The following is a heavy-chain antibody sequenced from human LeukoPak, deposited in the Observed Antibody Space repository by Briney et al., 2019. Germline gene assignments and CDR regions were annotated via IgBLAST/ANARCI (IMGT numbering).Heavy chain of an antibody. CDR3: ARQEIGLRSFDP. Sequence: SETLSLTCTVSGGSISSYYWSWIRQPPGKGLVWIGYIYYSGSTNYNPSLKSRVTISVDTSKNQFSLNLSSVTAADTAVYYCARQEIGLRSFDPWGQGTLVTVSS. CDR2: IYYSGST. V-gene: IGHV4-59*08. CDR1: GGSISSYY. J-gene: IGHJ5*02. D-gene: IGHD3/OR15-3a*01.